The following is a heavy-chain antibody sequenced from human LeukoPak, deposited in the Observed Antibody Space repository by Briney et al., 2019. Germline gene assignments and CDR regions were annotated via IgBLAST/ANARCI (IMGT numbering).Heavy chain of an antibody. V-gene: IGHV1-8*01. CDR2: MNPNSGNT. CDR1: GYTFTSYD. CDR3: ARAPVGITIFGVVIMYYFDY. Sequence: ASVKVSCKASGYTFTSYDINWVRQATGQGLAWMGWMNPNSGNTGYAQKFQGRVTMTRNTSISTAYMELSSLRSEDTAVYYCARAPVGITIFGVVIMYYFDYWGQGTLVTVSS. D-gene: IGHD3-3*01. J-gene: IGHJ4*02.